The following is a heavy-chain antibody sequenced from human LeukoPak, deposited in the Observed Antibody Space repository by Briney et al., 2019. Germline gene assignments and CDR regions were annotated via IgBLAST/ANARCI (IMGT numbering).Heavy chain of an antibody. CDR2: IYYSGST. V-gene: IGHV4-59*01. D-gene: IGHD6-13*01. J-gene: IGHJ6*03. CDR1: GGSISSYY. CDR3: ARDRVGRQLVGRKNNYYYMDV. Sequence: SETLSLTCTVSGGSISSYYWSWIRQPPGKGLEWIGYIYYSGSTNYNPSLKSRVTISGDTSKNQFSLKLRSVTAADTAVHYCARDRVGRQLVGRKNNYYYMDVWGKGTTVTISS.